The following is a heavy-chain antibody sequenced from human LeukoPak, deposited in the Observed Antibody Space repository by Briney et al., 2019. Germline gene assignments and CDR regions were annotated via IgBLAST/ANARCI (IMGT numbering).Heavy chain of an antibody. D-gene: IGHD3-22*01. CDR3: AKDYYYDSSGPFDY. Sequence: SRSLRLSCAASGFTFDDYAMHWVRQAPGKGLEWVSGISWNSGSISYADSVKGRFTISRDNAKNSLYLQMNSLRAEDMALYYCAKDYYYDSSGPFDYWGQGTLVTVSS. J-gene: IGHJ4*02. CDR2: ISWNSGSI. CDR1: GFTFDDYA. V-gene: IGHV3-9*03.